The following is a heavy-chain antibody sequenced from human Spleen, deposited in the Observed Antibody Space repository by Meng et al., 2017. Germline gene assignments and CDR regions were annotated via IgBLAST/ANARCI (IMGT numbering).Heavy chain of an antibody. V-gene: IGHV1-2*06. Sequence: ASVQVSCKASGYTFPDYWLHWVRRAPGQGLEWMGRIDPKSDNTHYAQKSQGRVTITRDTSISTAYMELSGLRSDDTAVYYCARDEDISAAGYLLGDFWGQGTLVTVSS. D-gene: IGHD6-13*01. CDR3: ARDEDISAAGYLLGDF. CDR2: IDPKSDNT. J-gene: IGHJ4*02. CDR1: GYTFPDYW.